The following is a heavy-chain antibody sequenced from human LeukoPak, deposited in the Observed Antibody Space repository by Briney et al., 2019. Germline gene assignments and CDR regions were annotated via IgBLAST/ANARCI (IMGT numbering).Heavy chain of an antibody. V-gene: IGHV3-23*01. Sequence: PGGSLRLSCAASGFTFSSYAMSWVRQAPGKGLEWVSAISGSGGSTYYADSVKGRFTISRDNSRNTLYLQMNSLRAEDTAVYYCAKEPRRDIVATTGDYWGQGTLVTVSS. CDR1: GFTFSSYA. J-gene: IGHJ4*02. CDR2: ISGSGGST. CDR3: AKEPRRDIVATTGDY. D-gene: IGHD5-12*01.